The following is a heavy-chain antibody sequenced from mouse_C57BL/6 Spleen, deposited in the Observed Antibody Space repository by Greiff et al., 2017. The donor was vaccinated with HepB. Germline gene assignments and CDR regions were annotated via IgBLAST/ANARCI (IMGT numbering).Heavy chain of an antibody. CDR3: ARRPRSYWYFDV. CDR2: ISSGSSTI. D-gene: IGHD2-10*02. CDR1: GFTFSDYG. V-gene: IGHV5-17*01. J-gene: IGHJ1*03. Sequence: VQLQQSGGGLVKPGGSLKLSCAASGFTFSDYGMHWVRQAPEKGLEWVAYISSGSSTIYYADTVKGRFTISRDNAKNTLFLQLTRLRSEDTAMYSCARRPRSYWYFDVWGTGTTVTVSS.